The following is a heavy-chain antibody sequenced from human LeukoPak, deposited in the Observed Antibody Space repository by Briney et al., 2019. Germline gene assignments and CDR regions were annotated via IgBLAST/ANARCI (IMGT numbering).Heavy chain of an antibody. J-gene: IGHJ4*02. D-gene: IGHD3-22*01. CDR3: VRGRSGYYFDS. CDR1: GFAFSTYW. Sequence: GGSLRLSCAASGFAFSTYWMHWVRQVPGKGLVWVSRINTDGSGATYADSVRGRFTISRDNAKNTLDLQMNSLRAEDTALYYCVRGRSGYYFDSWGQGTLVTVSS. CDR2: INTDGSGA. V-gene: IGHV3-74*01.